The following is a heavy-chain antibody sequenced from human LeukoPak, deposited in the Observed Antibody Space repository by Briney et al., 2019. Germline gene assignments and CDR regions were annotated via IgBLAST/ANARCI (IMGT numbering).Heavy chain of an antibody. D-gene: IGHD3-22*01. V-gene: IGHV3-23*01. J-gene: IGHJ4*02. CDR1: GFTFSSYA. Sequence: GGSLRLSCAASGFTFSSYAMSWVRQAPGKGLEWVSAISGSGGSTYYADSVKGRFTISRDNSKHTLYLQMNSLRAEDTAVYYCAKNEGNYYDSSGYLPGQYYFDYWGQGTLVTVSS. CDR2: ISGSGGST. CDR3: AKNEGNYYDSSGYLPGQYYFDY.